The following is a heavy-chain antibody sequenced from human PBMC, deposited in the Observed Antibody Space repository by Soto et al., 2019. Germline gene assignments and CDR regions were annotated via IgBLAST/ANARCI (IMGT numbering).Heavy chain of an antibody. V-gene: IGHV4-30-4*01. CDR3: ARERDLGVATTRGWFDP. CDR1: GGSISSGDYY. Sequence: QVQLQESGPVLVQPSQTLSLTCTVSGGSISSGDYYWSWLRQPPGKGLEGIVYIYYSGRTYYNPSLKSRVTISVDTSKNQVSLKLSSVTAADTAVYYCARERDLGVATTRGWFDPWGQGTLVSVSS. J-gene: IGHJ5*02. D-gene: IGHD5-12*01. CDR2: IYYSGRT.